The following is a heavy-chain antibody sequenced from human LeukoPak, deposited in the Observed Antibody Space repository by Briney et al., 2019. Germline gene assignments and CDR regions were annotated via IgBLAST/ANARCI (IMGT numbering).Heavy chain of an antibody. CDR1: GYTFTGYY. V-gene: IGHV1-2*02. J-gene: IGHJ4*02. CDR3: ARGPYDSSGYSDY. D-gene: IGHD3-22*01. Sequence: VASVKVSCKPSGYTFTGYYIHWVRQAPGQGLEWMGWINPNSGGRNYAQKFQGRVTMTRDTSISTVYMELSRLKSDDTAVYYCARGPYDSSGYSDYWGQGTLVTVSS. CDR2: INPNSGGR.